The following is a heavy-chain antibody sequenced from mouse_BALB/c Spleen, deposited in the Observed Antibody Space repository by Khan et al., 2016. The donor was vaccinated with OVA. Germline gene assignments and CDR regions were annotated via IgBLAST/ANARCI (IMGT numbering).Heavy chain of an antibody. D-gene: IGHD1-1*01. V-gene: IGHV1S56*01. Sequence: QIQLVQSGAELVKPGASVKLSCKASGYTFTSYDINWVRQRPEQGLEWIGWIFPGDDSTKYNEKFKGKATLTSDKSSSTAYMKLSRLTSEDSAVXFCARQSYGGILYWCFDFWGPGTTVTVSS. J-gene: IGHJ1*01. CDR1: GYTFTSYD. CDR2: IFPGDDST. CDR3: ARQSYGGILYWCFDF.